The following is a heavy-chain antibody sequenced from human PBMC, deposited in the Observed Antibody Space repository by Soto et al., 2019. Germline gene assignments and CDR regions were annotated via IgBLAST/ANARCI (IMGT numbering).Heavy chain of an antibody. J-gene: IGHJ5*02. CDR3: ARDNSRTFPAAPGDKKSDSLGWWFVP. CDR1: GISFINHY. Sequence: ASVKVSCKASGISFINHYVHWVRQAPGQGPEWMGVINPAGSVTVYALKLQDRVTVTRDTSTSTVYMELNSLTSEDTAIYYCARDNSRTFPAAPGDKKSDSLGWWFVPWGQ. CDR2: INPAGSVT. D-gene: IGHD6-13*01. V-gene: IGHV1-46*03.